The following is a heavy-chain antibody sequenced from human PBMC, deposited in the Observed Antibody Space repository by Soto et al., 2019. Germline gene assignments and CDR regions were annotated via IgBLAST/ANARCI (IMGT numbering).Heavy chain of an antibody. CDR3: ALLGGYCSGGSCDFDY. D-gene: IGHD2-15*01. Sequence: ASVKVSCKASGYTLSNYAMHWVRQAPGQRLEWMGWINAGNGDIKYSQKFQGRVSITRDTSANTAYMELSSLRFEDTAVYYCALLGGYCSGGSCDFDYWAQGTLVTVSS. CDR2: INAGNGDI. J-gene: IGHJ4*02. V-gene: IGHV1-3*01. CDR1: GYTLSNYA.